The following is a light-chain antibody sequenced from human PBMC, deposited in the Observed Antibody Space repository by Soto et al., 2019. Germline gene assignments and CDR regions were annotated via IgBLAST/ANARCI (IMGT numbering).Light chain of an antibody. J-gene: IGLJ3*02. Sequence: QSALTQPDSVSGSPGQAITISYTGTSSDVGASNSVSWYQQHPGKSPKLLIYDVSSRPSGVSHRFSGSKSGNTASLTLSGLQAEDEADYYCCSRTSSNTWVFGGGTKLTVI. CDR3: CSRTSSNTWV. CDR1: SSDVGASNS. V-gene: IGLV2-14*01. CDR2: DVS.